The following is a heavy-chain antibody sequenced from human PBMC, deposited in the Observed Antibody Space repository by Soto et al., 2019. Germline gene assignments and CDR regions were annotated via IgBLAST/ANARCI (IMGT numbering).Heavy chain of an antibody. V-gene: IGHV4-4*02. D-gene: IGHD2-15*01. CDR3: ARVRQNCSGKSCYFDP. J-gene: IGHJ5*02. CDR1: GDSISSPNW. CDR2: IHHDGLT. Sequence: QVQLQQSGPGLVKPSGTLSLTCTVSGDSISSPNWWNWVRQSPGKGLEWIAEIHHDGLTNYNPSLKSRVTMSIDESNNHFSLKLTSVTAADTAIYYCARVRQNCSGKSCYFDPWGKGALVTVSS.